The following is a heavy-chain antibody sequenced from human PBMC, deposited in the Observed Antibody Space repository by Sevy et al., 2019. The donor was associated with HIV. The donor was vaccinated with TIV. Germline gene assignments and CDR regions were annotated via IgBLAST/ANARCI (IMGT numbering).Heavy chain of an antibody. Sequence: GGSLRLSCAASGFTFSKYSMSWVRQPPEKGLEWVSTLSFGCGEINYADSVKGRFTISRDNSKSSVYLQMNNLRPEDTAVYYCAREGCTKPHDYWGQGTLVTVSS. V-gene: IGHV3-23*01. J-gene: IGHJ4*02. CDR3: AREGCTKPHDY. CDR2: LSFGCGEI. CDR1: GFTFSKYS. D-gene: IGHD2-8*01.